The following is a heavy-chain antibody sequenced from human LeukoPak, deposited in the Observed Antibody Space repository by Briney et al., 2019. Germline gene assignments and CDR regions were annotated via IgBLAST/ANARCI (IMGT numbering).Heavy chain of an antibody. CDR1: GFTFSRFW. V-gene: IGHV3-7*01. Sequence: GGSLRLSCAASGFTFSRFWMSWVRQAPGKGLEWVANINPEGSEKYYVDSVKGRFTISRDNAKNSLHLQMNSLRAEDTAVYYCAARAIAARPYYLDYWGQGTLVTVSS. CDR3: AARAIAARPYYLDY. J-gene: IGHJ4*02. D-gene: IGHD6-6*01. CDR2: INPEGSEK.